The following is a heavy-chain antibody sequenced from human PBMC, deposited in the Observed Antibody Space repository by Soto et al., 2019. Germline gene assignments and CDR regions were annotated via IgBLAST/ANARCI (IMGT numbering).Heavy chain of an antibody. CDR3: ARVRIVGATNWFDP. V-gene: IGHV4-31*03. CDR1: GGSISSGGYY. J-gene: IGHJ5*02. CDR2: IYYSGST. D-gene: IGHD1-26*01. Sequence: SETLSLTCTVSGGSISSGGYYLTWIRQHPEKGLEWIGYIYYSGSTYYNPSLKSRLSISADTSKNQFSMKLSSVTAADTAVYYCARVRIVGATNWFDPWGQGTLVTVSS.